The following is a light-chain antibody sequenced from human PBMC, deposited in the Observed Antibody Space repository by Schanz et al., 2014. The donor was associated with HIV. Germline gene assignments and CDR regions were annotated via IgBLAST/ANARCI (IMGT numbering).Light chain of an antibody. Sequence: QSALTQPASVSGSPGQSITISCTGTSSDVGSYNLVSWYQQYPGKAPKLMIYDVSKRPSGVPDRFSGSGSGTSASLAISGLQSEDEGDYYCSSYAGSYNLGVLFGGGTKLTVL. V-gene: IGLV2-11*01. J-gene: IGLJ2*01. CDR3: SSYAGSYNLGVL. CDR1: SSDVGSYNL. CDR2: DVS.